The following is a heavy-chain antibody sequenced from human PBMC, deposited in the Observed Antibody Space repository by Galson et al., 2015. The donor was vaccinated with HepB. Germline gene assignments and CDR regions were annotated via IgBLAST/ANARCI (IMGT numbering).Heavy chain of an antibody. CDR3: ARLFGAWPYYFDY. Sequence: LSLTCAVSGGSISSSTYYWGWIRQPPGKGLEWIGSIYYSGTTDYNPSLKRRVTISVDASKNHFSLQLNSVTATDTAVYFCARLFGAWPYYFDYWGQGTLVTVSS. CDR1: GGSISSSTYY. J-gene: IGHJ4*02. V-gene: IGHV4-39*01. D-gene: IGHD3-10*02. CDR2: IYYSGTT.